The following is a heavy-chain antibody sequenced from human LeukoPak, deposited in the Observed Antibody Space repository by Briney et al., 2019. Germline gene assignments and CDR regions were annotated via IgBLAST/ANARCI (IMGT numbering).Heavy chain of an antibody. CDR3: ARREGAVAGRDAFDI. Sequence: SGTLSLTCAVSGGSISSDNWWSWVRQPPGKGLEWIGEIYHSGSTNYNPSLKSRVTISVDKSKNQFSLKLSSVTAADTAVYYCARREGAVAGRDAFDIWGQGTMVTVSS. CDR1: GGSISSDNW. CDR2: IYHSGST. D-gene: IGHD6-19*01. J-gene: IGHJ3*02. V-gene: IGHV4-4*02.